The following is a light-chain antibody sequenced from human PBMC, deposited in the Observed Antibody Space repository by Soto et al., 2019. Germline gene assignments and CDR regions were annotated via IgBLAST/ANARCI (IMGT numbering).Light chain of an antibody. CDR3: QQAHTLPWT. CDR1: QDVSTW. V-gene: IGKV1-12*01. J-gene: IGKJ1*01. Sequence: DIQMTQSPPSVSASIGDTVTITCRASQDVSTWVAWYQRRPGKAPKLMMYATSTLQSGVPSRFSGSGSGTDFTLTISSLQPEDAAMYFCQQAHTLPWTLGQGTKVDIK. CDR2: ATS.